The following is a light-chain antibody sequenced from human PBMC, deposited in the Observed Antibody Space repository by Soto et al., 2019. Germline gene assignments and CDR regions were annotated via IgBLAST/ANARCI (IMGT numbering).Light chain of an antibody. CDR2: DAS. Sequence: DIQMTQSPSTLSASVGDRVTITCRASQSISSWLAWYQQKPGKAPKLLIYDASNLESGVPSRFSGSGSGTEFTLTISSLQPGDFATYYCQQYSTYPPYTFGQGTKLEIK. CDR1: QSISSW. J-gene: IGKJ2*01. CDR3: QQYSTYPPYT. V-gene: IGKV1-5*01.